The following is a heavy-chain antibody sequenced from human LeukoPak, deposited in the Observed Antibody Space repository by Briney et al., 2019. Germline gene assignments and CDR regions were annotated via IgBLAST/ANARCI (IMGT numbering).Heavy chain of an antibody. Sequence: PGRSLRLSCAASGFTFSSYSMNWVRQAPGKGLEWVSSISSSSSYIYYADSVKGRFTISRDNAKNSLYLQMNSLRAEDTAVYYCARDPLDIVVVPTGWFDPWGQGTLVTVSS. CDR3: ARDPLDIVVVPTGWFDP. D-gene: IGHD2-2*03. J-gene: IGHJ5*02. CDR1: GFTFSSYS. CDR2: ISSSSSYI. V-gene: IGHV3-21*01.